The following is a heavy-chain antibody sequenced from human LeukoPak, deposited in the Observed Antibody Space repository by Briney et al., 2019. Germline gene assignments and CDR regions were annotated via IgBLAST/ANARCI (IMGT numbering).Heavy chain of an antibody. D-gene: IGHD3-3*01. J-gene: IGHJ4*02. V-gene: IGHV3-30*02. CDR2: IRYDGSNK. CDR1: GFTFNNYG. Sequence: GGSLRLSCAASGFTFNNYGMHWVRQAPGKGLEWVAFIRYDGSNKYYADSVKGRFTISRDNSKNTLYLQMNSLRAEDTAVYYCAKGFRAGVVITYWGQGTLVTVSS. CDR3: AKGFRAGVVITY.